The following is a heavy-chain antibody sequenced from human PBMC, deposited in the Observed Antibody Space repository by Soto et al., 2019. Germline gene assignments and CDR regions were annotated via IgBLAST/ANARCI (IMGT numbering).Heavy chain of an antibody. CDR3: ARRGDGYNTNFDY. CDR1: GYSFTIYC. J-gene: IGHJ4*02. Sequence: GESLKISCKGSGYSFTIYCIGWVLQMPGKGLEWMGIIYPGDSDTRYSPSFQGQVTISADKSISTAYLQWSSLKASDTAMYYCARRGDGYNTNFDYWGQGTLVTVSS. V-gene: IGHV5-51*01. CDR2: IYPGDSDT. D-gene: IGHD5-12*01.